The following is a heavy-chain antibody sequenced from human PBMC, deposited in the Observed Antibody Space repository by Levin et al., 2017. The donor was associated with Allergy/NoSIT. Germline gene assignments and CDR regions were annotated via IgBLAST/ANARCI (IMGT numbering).Heavy chain of an antibody. J-gene: IGHJ4*02. CDR3: AKDEGYCSGGSCYPDY. D-gene: IGHD2-15*01. Sequence: PGGSLGLSCAASGFTFSSYAMSWVRQAPGKGLEWVSAISGSGGSTYYADSVKGRFTISRDNSKNTLYLQMNSLRAEDTAVYYCAKDEGYCSGGSCYPDYWGQGTLVTVSS. CDR2: ISGSGGST. CDR1: GFTFSSYA. V-gene: IGHV3-23*01.